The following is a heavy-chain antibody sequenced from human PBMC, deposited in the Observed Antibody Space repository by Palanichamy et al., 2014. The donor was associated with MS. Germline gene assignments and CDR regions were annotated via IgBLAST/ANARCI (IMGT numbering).Heavy chain of an antibody. D-gene: IGHD3-16*01. CDR2: IVGGGGST. CDR1: GFTFSSYA. Sequence: EVQLLEVWGGVGTSLGGPVRLSCAASGFTFSSYAMNWVRLAPGKGLEWVSVIVGGGGSTNYADSVKGRFTISRDNSENTLHLLMNSLRVEDTAVYYCAKNRNSYGPIHAFDIWGQGTTVTVSS. CDR3: AKNRNSYGPIHAFDI. J-gene: IGHJ3*02. V-gene: IGHV3-23*01.